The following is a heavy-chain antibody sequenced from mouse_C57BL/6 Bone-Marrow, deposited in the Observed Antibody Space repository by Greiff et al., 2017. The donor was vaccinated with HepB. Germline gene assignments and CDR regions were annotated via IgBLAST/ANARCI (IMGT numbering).Heavy chain of an antibody. CDR2: IDPSDSET. CDR3: ARGDYDYDGAY. D-gene: IGHD2-4*01. V-gene: IGHV1-52*01. J-gene: IGHJ3*01. Sequence: QVQLQQPGAELVRPGSSVKLSCKASGYTFTSYWMHWVKQRPIQGLEWIGNIDPSDSETNYNQKFKDKATLTVDKSSSTAYMQLSSLTSEDSAVYYCARGDYDYDGAYWGQGTLVTVSA. CDR1: GYTFTSYW.